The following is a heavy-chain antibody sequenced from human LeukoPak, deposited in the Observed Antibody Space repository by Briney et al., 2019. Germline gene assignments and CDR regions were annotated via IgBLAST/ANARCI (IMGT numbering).Heavy chain of an antibody. CDR3: ARDLNYHSSGWYGWFDP. CDR1: GFTFSSYA. V-gene: IGHV3-23*01. D-gene: IGHD6-19*01. CDR2: ISGSGGST. Sequence: GGSLRLSCAASGFTFSSYAMSWVRQAPGKGLEWVSAISGSGGSTYYADSVKGRFTISRDNSKNTLYLQMNSLRAEDTAVYYCARDLNYHSSGWYGWFDPWGQGTLVTVSS. J-gene: IGHJ5*02.